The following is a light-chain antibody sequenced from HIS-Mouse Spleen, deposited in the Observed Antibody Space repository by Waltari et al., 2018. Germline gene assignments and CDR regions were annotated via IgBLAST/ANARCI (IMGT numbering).Light chain of an antibody. J-gene: IGKJ1*01. CDR1: QSVSSY. CDR3: QQRSNWPPTWT. CDR2: DAS. V-gene: IGKV3-11*01. Sequence: EIVLKQSPATLSLSPGERATLSCRASQSVSSYLAWYQQKPGQAPRLLIYDASNRATGIPARFSGSGSGTDFTLTISSLEPEDFAVYYCQQRSNWPPTWTFGQGTKVEIK.